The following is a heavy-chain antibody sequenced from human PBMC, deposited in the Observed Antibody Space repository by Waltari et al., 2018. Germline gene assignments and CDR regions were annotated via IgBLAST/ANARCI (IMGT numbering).Heavy chain of an antibody. Sequence: EVQLVESGGGLVQPGGSLRLSWAASGFTFSNFWMTWVRQAPGKVLEWVANIKQDGSAKYYVDSVKGRFTISRDNARNSLFLQMDSLRAEDTAVYYCARLAVWVAQEDFWGQGTLVTVSS. V-gene: IGHV3-7*01. D-gene: IGHD1-26*01. CDR2: IKQDGSAK. CDR1: GFTFSNFW. J-gene: IGHJ4*02. CDR3: ARLAVWVAQEDF.